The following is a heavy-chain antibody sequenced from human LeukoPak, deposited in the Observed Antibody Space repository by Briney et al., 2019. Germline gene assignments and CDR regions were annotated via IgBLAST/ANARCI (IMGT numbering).Heavy chain of an antibody. CDR1: GYTFTSYD. CDR3: ARGGKTGTYYYYYYMDV. D-gene: IGHD1-1*01. Sequence: GASVKVSCKASGYTFTSYDINWVRQATGQGLEWMGWMNPNSGNTGYAQKFQGRVTMTRNTSISTAYMELSSLRSEDTAVYYCARGGKTGTYYYYYYMDVWGKGTTVTVSS. J-gene: IGHJ6*03. V-gene: IGHV1-8*01. CDR2: MNPNSGNT.